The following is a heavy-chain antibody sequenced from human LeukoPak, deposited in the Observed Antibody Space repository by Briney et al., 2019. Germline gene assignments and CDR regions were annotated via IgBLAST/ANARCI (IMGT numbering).Heavy chain of an antibody. CDR2: INPNSGGT. CDR1: GYTFTSYD. V-gene: IGHV1-2*02. CDR3: ARGIFSGSHNFDY. J-gene: IGHJ4*02. D-gene: IGHD1-26*01. Sequence: ASVKVSCKASGYTFTSYDINWVRQATGQGLEWMGWINPNSGGTNYAQKFQGRVTMTRDTSISTAYMELSRLRSDDTAVYYCARGIFSGSHNFDYWGQGTLATVSS.